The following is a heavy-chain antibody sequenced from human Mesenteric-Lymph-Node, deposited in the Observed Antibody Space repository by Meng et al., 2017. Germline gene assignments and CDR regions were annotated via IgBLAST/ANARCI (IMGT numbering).Heavy chain of an antibody. D-gene: IGHD5-18*01. CDR2: IYSGGST. CDR1: GFTVSSNY. Sequence: GESLKISCAASGFTVSSNYMSWVRQAPGKGLEWVSVIYSGGSTYYADSVKGRFTISRHNSKNTLYLQMNSLRAEDTAVYYCVGDDRIQLWLRPYYYYGMDVWGQGTTVTVSS. V-gene: IGHV3-53*04. CDR3: VGDDRIQLWLRPYYYYGMDV. J-gene: IGHJ6*02.